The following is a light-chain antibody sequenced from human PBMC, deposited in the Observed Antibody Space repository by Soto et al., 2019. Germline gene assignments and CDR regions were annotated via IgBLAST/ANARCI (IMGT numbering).Light chain of an antibody. CDR3: SSYTSSITYV. J-gene: IGLJ1*01. CDR2: EVS. V-gene: IGLV2-14*02. Sequence: QSVLAQPASVSGSPGQSITISCTGTSSDIGRYNLVSWYQQHPGKAPKLMIYEVSNRPSGVSNRFSGSKSGSTASLTISGLQAEDEADYYCSSYTSSITYVFGTGTKVTVL. CDR1: SSDIGRYNL.